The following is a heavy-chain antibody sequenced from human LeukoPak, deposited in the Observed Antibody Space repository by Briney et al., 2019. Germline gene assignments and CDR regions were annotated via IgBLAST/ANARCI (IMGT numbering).Heavy chain of an antibody. V-gene: IGHV3-74*01. Sequence: GALRLSFATSGFSFSSYWRHWGRRAPGKGGVGVSRINSEWRSTTYADSVKGRFTISRDNAKNTLYLQMNSLRAEDTAVYYCAQGAMVRGAYYLDYWGQGTLVTVSS. CDR3: AQGAMVRGAYYLDY. J-gene: IGHJ4*02. CDR1: GFSFSSYW. CDR2: INSEWRST. D-gene: IGHD3-10*01.